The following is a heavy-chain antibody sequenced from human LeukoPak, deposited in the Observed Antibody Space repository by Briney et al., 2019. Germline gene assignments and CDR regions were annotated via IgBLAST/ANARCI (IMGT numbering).Heavy chain of an antibody. CDR3: ARDGGPGTGSYYGGYFQH. J-gene: IGHJ1*01. V-gene: IGHV3-30*03. D-gene: IGHD3-10*01. CDR1: GFTFSSYG. Sequence: PGRSLRLSCAASGFTFSSYGMHWVRQAPGKGLEWVAVISYDGSNKYYADSVKGRFTISRDNSKNTLYLQMNSLRAEDTAVYYCARDGGPGTGSYYGGYFQHWGQGTLITVSS. CDR2: ISYDGSNK.